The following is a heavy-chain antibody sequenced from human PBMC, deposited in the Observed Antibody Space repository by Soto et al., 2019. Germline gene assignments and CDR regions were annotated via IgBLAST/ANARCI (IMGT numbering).Heavy chain of an antibody. D-gene: IGHD6-6*01. CDR3: ARKLPFGSSSSWTGPPNYYYYMDV. J-gene: IGHJ6*03. Sequence: GGSLRLSCAASGFTFSDHYMDWVRQAPGKGLEWVGRIRNKANSYATEYAASVKGRFTISRDDSKNSLYLQMNSLRTEDTAVYYCARKLPFGSSSSWTGPPNYYYYMDVWGKGTTVTVSS. CDR2: IRNKANSYAT. V-gene: IGHV3-72*01. CDR1: GFTFSDHY.